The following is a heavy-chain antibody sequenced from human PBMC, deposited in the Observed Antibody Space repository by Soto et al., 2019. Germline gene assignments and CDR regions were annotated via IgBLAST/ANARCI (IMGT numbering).Heavy chain of an antibody. V-gene: IGHV1-8*01. CDR1: GYTFTSYD. D-gene: IGHD7-27*01. CDR3: TGGTTNWGFDA. J-gene: IGHJ5*01. CDR2: MSPKTANT. Sequence: ASVKVSCKASGYTFTSYDINWVRQTAGQGLEWMGWMSPKTANTGYAQKFQGRVTMTRSTSISTAYMELSSLTSEDTAVYYCTGGTTNWGFDAWGQGTPVTVSS.